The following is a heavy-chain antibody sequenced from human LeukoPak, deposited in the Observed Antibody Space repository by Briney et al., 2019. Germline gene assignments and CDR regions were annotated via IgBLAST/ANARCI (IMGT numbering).Heavy chain of an antibody. J-gene: IGHJ4*02. CDR2: MNPNSGNT. Sequence: ASVKVSCKASGYTFTSYDINWVRQATGQGLEWMGWMNPNSGNTGYAQKFQGRVTMTRNTSISTAYMELSSLRSEDTAVYYCARSSRYYYDSSGYYLTDFGGQGTLVTVSS. D-gene: IGHD3-22*01. CDR1: GYTFTSYD. CDR3: ARSSRYYYDSSGYYLTDF. V-gene: IGHV1-8*01.